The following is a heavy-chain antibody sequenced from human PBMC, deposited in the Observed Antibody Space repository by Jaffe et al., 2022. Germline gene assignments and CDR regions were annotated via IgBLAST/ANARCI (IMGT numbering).Heavy chain of an antibody. V-gene: IGHV3-64*01. D-gene: IGHD6-19*01. Sequence: EVQLVESGGGLVQPGGSLRLSCAASGFTFSSYAMHWVRQAPGKGLEYVSAISSNGGSTYYANSVKGRFTISRDNSKNTLYLQMGSLRAEDMAVYYCARSEWLVPPFDYWGQGTLVTVSS. CDR1: GFTFSSYA. CDR2: ISSNGGST. CDR3: ARSEWLVPPFDY. J-gene: IGHJ4*02.